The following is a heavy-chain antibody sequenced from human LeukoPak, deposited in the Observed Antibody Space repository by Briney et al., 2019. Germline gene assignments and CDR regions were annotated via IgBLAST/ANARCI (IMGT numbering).Heavy chain of an antibody. D-gene: IGHD4-11*01. CDR2: IWSDGTNR. V-gene: IGHV3-33*06. J-gene: IGHJ4*02. Sequence: PGGSLRLSCATPGFTFIHYGMHWVRPAPGRGLEWVAVIWSDGTNRYYGDPVKGRFTISRDNFQRTVYLQMDSLRAEDTAVYYCAKDAQRGFDYSNSLDKWGQGTLVTVSS. CDR3: AKDAQRGFDYSNSLDK. CDR1: GFTFIHYG.